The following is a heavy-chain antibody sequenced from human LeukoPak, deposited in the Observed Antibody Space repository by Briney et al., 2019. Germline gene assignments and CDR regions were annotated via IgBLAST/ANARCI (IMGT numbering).Heavy chain of an antibody. J-gene: IGHJ4*02. CDR1: GFTFSSYA. V-gene: IGHV3-30-3*01. CDR3: ARDLQQWLVGPKLGFDY. D-gene: IGHD6-19*01. Sequence: GGSLRLSCAASGFTFSSYAMHWVRQAPGKGLEWVAVISYDGSNKYYADSVKGRFTISRDNSKNTLYLQMNSLRAEDTAVYYCARDLQQWLVGPKLGFDYWGQGTLVTVSS. CDR2: ISYDGSNK.